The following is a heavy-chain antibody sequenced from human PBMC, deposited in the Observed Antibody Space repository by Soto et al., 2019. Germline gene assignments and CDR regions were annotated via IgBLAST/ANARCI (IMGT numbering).Heavy chain of an antibody. CDR3: ARVRRSSGYYYGY. V-gene: IGHV1-46*01. J-gene: IGHJ4*02. CDR2: IKPSGGST. D-gene: IGHD3-22*01. Sequence: ASVEVSCKACRYTFAIYYIQWVRQAPGQGLEWMGIIKPSGGSTSYAQKFQGRVTMTRDTSTSTVYMELSSLRSEDTAVYYCARVRRSSGYYYGYWGQGTPVTVS. CDR1: RYTFAIYY.